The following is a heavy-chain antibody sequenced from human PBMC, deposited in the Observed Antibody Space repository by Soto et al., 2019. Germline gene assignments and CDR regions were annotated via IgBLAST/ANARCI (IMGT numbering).Heavy chain of an antibody. J-gene: IGHJ4*02. Sequence: EVQLLESGGGLEQPGGSLRLSCAASGFTFSSYAMSWVRQAPGKGLEWVSAISGSGGSTFYADSVKGRFTISRDNSKNTLYLQMSSLRAEDTAVYYCAKDLFTMRAVVALDYWGQGTLVTVSS. D-gene: IGHD3-22*01. CDR1: GFTFSSYA. CDR2: ISGSGGST. CDR3: AKDLFTMRAVVALDY. V-gene: IGHV3-23*01.